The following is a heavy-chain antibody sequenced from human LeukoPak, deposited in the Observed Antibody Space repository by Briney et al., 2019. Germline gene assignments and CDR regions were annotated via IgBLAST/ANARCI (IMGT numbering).Heavy chain of an antibody. J-gene: IGHJ4*02. D-gene: IGHD3-22*01. CDR1: GFTFSSYS. V-gene: IGHV3-49*04. CDR3: TRDRVHYYDSIRLDY. Sequence: GGSLRLSCAASGFTFSSYSMNWVRQAPGKGLEWVGFIRSKAYGGTTEYAASVKGRFTISRDDSKSIAYLQMNSLKTEDTAVYYCTRDRVHYYDSIRLDYWGQGTLVTVSS. CDR2: IRSKAYGGTT.